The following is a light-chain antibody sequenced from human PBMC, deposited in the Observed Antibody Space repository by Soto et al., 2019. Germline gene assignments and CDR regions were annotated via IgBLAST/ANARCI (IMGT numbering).Light chain of an antibody. V-gene: IGLV2-8*01. J-gene: IGLJ2*01. Sequence: QSALTQPPSASGSPGQSVTISCTGTSSDVGGYNFVSWYQQHPGKAPKLMIYEVSERPSGVPDRFSGAKSGNTASLTVSGLQAEDEADYYCSSYAGSNIGVFGVGTKLTVL. CDR1: SSDVGGYNF. CDR2: EVS. CDR3: SSYAGSNIGV.